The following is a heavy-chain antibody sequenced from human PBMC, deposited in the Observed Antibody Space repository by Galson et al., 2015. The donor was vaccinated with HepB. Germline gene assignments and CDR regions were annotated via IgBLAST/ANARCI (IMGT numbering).Heavy chain of an antibody. CDR1: GYTFTSYG. CDR2: TSAYNGNT. Sequence: SVKVSCKASGYTFTSYGISWVRQAPGQGLEWMGWTSAYNGNTNYAQKLQGRVTMTTDTSTSTAYMELRSLRSDDTAVYYCARESGCSSTSCYTTSYYYYGMDVWGQGTTVTVSS. V-gene: IGHV1-18*01. D-gene: IGHD2-2*02. J-gene: IGHJ6*02. CDR3: ARESGCSSTSCYTTSYYYYGMDV.